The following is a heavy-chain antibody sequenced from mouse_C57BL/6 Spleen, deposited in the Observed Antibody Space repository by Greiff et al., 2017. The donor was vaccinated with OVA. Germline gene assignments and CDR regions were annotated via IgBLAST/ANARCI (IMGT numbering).Heavy chain of an antibody. D-gene: IGHD1-1*01. CDR3: ARNYGSSLRYAMDY. CDR1: GYTFTSYW. Sequence: QVQLQQSGAELVMPGASVKLSCKASGYTFTSYWMHWVKQRPGQGLEWIGEIDPSDSYTNYNQKFKGKSTLTVDKSSSTAYMQLSSLTSEDSAVYYCARNYGSSLRYAMDYWGQGTSVTVSS. J-gene: IGHJ4*01. V-gene: IGHV1-69*01. CDR2: IDPSDSYT.